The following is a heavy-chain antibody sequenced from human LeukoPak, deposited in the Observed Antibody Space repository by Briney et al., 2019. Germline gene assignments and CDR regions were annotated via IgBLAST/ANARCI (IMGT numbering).Heavy chain of an antibody. CDR2: IYNDGST. CDR3: ARDRAGTQAWVEFDP. V-gene: IGHV3-66*02. Sequence: PGGSLRLSCAASGFTISNNYMSWARQAPGPGLDPAPLIYNDGSTHYADSVKGRFTISKDSSKNTLYLQMNSLRAEDTAVYYCARDRAGTQAWVEFDPWGQGTLVTVSS. CDR1: GFTISNNY. J-gene: IGHJ5*02. D-gene: IGHD3-10*01.